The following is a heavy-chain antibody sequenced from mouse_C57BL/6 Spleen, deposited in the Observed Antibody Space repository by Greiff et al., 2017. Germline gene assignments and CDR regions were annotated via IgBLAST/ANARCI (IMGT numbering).Heavy chain of an antibody. CDR3: ARTYGSYYAMDY. V-gene: IGHV1-39*01. CDR2: INPNYGTT. CDR1: GYSFTDYN. D-gene: IGHD1-1*01. Sequence: EVQLQQSGPELVKPGASVKISCKASGYSFTDYNMNWVKQSNGKSLEWIGVINPNYGTTRYNQKIKGKATLTVDQSSSTAFLQLNSLTSYDSAVDYCARTYGSYYAMDYWGQGTSVTVSS. J-gene: IGHJ4*01.